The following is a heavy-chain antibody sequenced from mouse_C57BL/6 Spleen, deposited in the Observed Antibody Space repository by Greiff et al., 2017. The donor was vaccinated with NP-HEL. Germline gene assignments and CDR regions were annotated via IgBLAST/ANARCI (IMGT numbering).Heavy chain of an antibody. Sequence: QVQLQQSGAELARPGASVNLSCKASGYTFTSYGISWVKQRTGQGLEWIGEIYPRSGNTYYNEKFKGKATLTADKSSSTAYMELRSLTSEDSAVYFCAREGTVVATDAYWGQGTLVTVSA. V-gene: IGHV1-81*01. CDR1: GYTFTSYG. CDR3: AREGTVVATDAY. D-gene: IGHD1-1*01. J-gene: IGHJ3*01. CDR2: IYPRSGNT.